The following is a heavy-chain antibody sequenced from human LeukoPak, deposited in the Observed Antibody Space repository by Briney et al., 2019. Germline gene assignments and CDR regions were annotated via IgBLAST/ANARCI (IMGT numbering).Heavy chain of an antibody. J-gene: IGHJ4*02. D-gene: IGHD5-24*01. Sequence: ASVKVSCKDSGYTFTSYDINWVRQATGQGLEWMGWMKPNSGNTGYAQKFQGRVTITRNTSICTAYMELSSLRAEDTAVYYCASGGTKRRDGYNPKFDYGGQGTLVTVSS. CDR3: ASGGTKRRDGYNPKFDY. V-gene: IGHV1-8*03. CDR2: MKPNSGNT. CDR1: GYTFTSYD.